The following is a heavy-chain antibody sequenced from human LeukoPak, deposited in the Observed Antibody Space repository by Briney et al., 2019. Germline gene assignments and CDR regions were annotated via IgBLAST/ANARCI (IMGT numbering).Heavy chain of an antibody. CDR3: ARGTVTTPWFDP. V-gene: IGHV3-30*02. Sequence: PGGSLRLSCAASGFSFSNYGMHWVRQAPGKGLEWVAFIRYDGSNKYDADSVKGRFTISRDNSKNTLYLQMNSLRAEDTAVYYCARGTVTTPWFDPWGQGTLVTVSS. CDR2: IRYDGSNK. CDR1: GFSFSNYG. J-gene: IGHJ5*02. D-gene: IGHD4-17*01.